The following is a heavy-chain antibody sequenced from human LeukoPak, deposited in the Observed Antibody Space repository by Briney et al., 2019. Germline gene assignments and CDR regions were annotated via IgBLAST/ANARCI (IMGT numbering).Heavy chain of an antibody. CDR1: GFTFSDYY. CDR3: ARDGTHFYGSGSSNWFDP. CDR2: IYYSGTT. V-gene: IGHV4-59*12. Sequence: GSLRPSCAASGFTFSDYYMSWIRQPPGKGLEWIGYIYYSGTTIYNPSLKSRLTISLDTSKNQFSLNLSSLTAADRAVYYCARDGTHFYGSGSSNWFDPWGQGILVTVSS. D-gene: IGHD3-10*01. J-gene: IGHJ5*02.